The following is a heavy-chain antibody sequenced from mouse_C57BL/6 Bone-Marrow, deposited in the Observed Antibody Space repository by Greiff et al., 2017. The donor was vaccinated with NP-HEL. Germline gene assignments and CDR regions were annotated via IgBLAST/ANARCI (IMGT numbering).Heavy chain of an antibody. CDR3: TGQLHYYGSSYDY. CDR1: GFTFSNYW. CDR2: IRLKSDNYAT. J-gene: IGHJ2*01. V-gene: IGHV6-3*01. D-gene: IGHD1-1*01. Sequence: EVNLVESGGGLVQPGGSMKLSCVASGFTFSNYWMNWVRQSPEKGLEWVAQIRLKSDNYATHYAESVKGRFTISRDDSKSSVYLQMNNLRAEDTGIYYCTGQLHYYGSSYDYWGQGTTLTVSS.